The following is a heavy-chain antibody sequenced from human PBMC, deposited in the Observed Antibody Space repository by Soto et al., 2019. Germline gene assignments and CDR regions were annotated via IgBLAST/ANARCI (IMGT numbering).Heavy chain of an antibody. CDR1: GDSISSNNYH. D-gene: IGHD3-10*01. J-gene: IGHJ4*02. V-gene: IGHV4-39*01. CDR3: ARHRGPTGPNY. Sequence: QLQLQESGPGLVKPSETLSLTCTVSGDSISSNNYHWGWIRQPPGKGLEWIGSMYHSGNTYHNPSVKSRVTIPVYTSKNQFSLTLRSVTAADTAVYYCARHRGPTGPNYWGQGTLVTVSS. CDR2: MYHSGNT.